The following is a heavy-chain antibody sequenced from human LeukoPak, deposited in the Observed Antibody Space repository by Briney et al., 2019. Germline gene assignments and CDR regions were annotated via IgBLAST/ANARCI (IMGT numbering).Heavy chain of an antibody. V-gene: IGHV3-49*04. J-gene: IGHJ5*02. D-gene: IGHD3-22*01. CDR1: GFTFGDYA. CDR3: TRAEYYYDSSGYYLSDNWFDP. CDR2: IRSKVYGGTT. Sequence: GGSLRLSCTASGFTFGDYAMSWVRQAPGKGLEWVGFIRSKVYGGTTEYAASVKGRFTISRDDSKSIAYPQMNSLKAEDTAVYYCTRAEYYYDSSGYYLSDNWFDPWGQGTLVTVSS.